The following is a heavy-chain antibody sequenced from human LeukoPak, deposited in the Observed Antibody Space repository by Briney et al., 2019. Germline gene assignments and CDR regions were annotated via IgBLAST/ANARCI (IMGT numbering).Heavy chain of an antibody. D-gene: IGHD2-15*01. Sequence: PGGSLRLSCVGSGSTFNGHWLTWVRQAPGRGLEWVASIKEDGRQAYYMDSVKGRFTISRDNSKKSLYLQMNSLRIEDTAVYYCAKDRRGYCSGGSCYYNFDYWGQGTLVTVSS. CDR1: GSTFNGHW. J-gene: IGHJ4*02. CDR2: IKEDGRQA. CDR3: AKDRRGYCSGGSCYYNFDY. V-gene: IGHV3-7*01.